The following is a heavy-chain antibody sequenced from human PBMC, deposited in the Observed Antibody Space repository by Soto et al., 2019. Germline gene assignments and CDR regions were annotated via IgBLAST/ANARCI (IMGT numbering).Heavy chain of an antibody. CDR1: GGSISSSSYY. CDR2: IYYCGST. V-gene: IGHV4-39*01. Sequence: QLQLQESGPGLVKPSETLSLTCTVSGGSISSSSYYWGWIRQPPGKGLEWIGSIYYCGSTYYNPSLKSRVTISVDTSKNLFSLELSSVTAADTAVYYCARLKSYYDFWSGRGPIYFDSWGQGTLVTVSS. D-gene: IGHD3-3*01. J-gene: IGHJ4*02. CDR3: ARLKSYYDFWSGRGPIYFDS.